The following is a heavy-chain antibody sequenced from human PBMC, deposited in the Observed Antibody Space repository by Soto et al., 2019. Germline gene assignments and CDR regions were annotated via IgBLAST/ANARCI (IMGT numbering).Heavy chain of an antibody. D-gene: IGHD1-7*01. CDR3: AGTTSHQWYYMDV. CDR2: TYYRSRWYN. J-gene: IGHJ6*03. V-gene: IGHV6-1*01. Sequence: SQTLSLTCAISGDSVSSNSAAWNWIRLSPSRGLEWLARTYYRSRWYNDYTVSVRSRITVNPDTSKNQFSLQLTSVTPEDTAVYYCAGTTSHQWYYMDVWGQGTTVTVSS. CDR1: GDSVSSNSAA.